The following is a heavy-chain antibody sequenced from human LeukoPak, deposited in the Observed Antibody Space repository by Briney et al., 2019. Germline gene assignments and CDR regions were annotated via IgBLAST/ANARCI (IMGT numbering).Heavy chain of an antibody. D-gene: IGHD3-9*01. CDR1: GYIFATYW. Sequence: GESLKISCKGSGYIFATYWIGWARQVPGKGLEWMGIIYSGDSDTRYSPSFQGQVTISADQSISTAYLQWSSLKASDTAIYYCARTANLRSAGYVDWGQGTLVTVSS. V-gene: IGHV5-51*01. CDR3: ARTANLRSAGYVD. CDR2: IYSGDSDT. J-gene: IGHJ4*02.